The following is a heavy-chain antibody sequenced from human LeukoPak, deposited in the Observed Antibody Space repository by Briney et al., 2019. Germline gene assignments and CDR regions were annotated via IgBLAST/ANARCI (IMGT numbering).Heavy chain of an antibody. Sequence: PGGSLRLSCAASGFTFSSYSMNWVRQAPGKGLEWVSSISSSSSYIYYADSVKGRFTISRDNAKNSLYLQMNSLRAEDTAVYYCARDSEIPPVVRGVLNWFDPWGQGTLVTVSS. D-gene: IGHD3-10*01. J-gene: IGHJ5*02. CDR3: ARDSEIPPVVRGVLNWFDP. V-gene: IGHV3-21*01. CDR1: GFTFSSYS. CDR2: ISSSSSYI.